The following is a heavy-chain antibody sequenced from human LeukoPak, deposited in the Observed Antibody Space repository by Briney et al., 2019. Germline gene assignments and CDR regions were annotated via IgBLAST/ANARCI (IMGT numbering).Heavy chain of an antibody. D-gene: IGHD3-10*01. J-gene: IGHJ6*02. V-gene: IGHV4-30-4*01. CDR2: IYYSGST. Sequence: PSETLSLTCTVSGGSISSGDYYWSWVRQPPGRGLEWIGYIYYSGSTYYNPSLKSRVTISVDTSKNQFSLKLSSVTAADTAVYYCARDGSGSPSEYGMDVWGQGTTVTVSS. CDR1: GGSISSGDYY. CDR3: ARDGSGSPSEYGMDV.